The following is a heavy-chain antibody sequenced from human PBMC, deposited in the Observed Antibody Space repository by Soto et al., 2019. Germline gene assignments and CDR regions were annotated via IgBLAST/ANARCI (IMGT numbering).Heavy chain of an antibody. CDR3: ARTNYGMDV. CDR2: ISAYNGNT. J-gene: IGHJ6*02. CDR1: GYTFTSYG. Sequence: GXSVKVSCKASGYTFTSYGISWVRQAPGQGLEWMGWISAYNGNTNYAQKLQGRVTMTTDTYTSTAYMELRSLRSDDTAVYYCARTNYGMDVWGQGTTVTVSS. V-gene: IGHV1-18*04.